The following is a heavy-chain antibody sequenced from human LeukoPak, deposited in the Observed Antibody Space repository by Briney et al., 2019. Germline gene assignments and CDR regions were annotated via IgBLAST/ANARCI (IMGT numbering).Heavy chain of an antibody. Sequence: PGGTLRLSCAASGFTFGSYGMSWVRQAPGKGLEWVSAISGSGGSTYYADPVKGRFTISRDNSKNTLYLQMNSLRAEDTAVYYCAKVEGLLWFGELFVGYWGQGTLVTVSS. J-gene: IGHJ4*02. CDR1: GFTFGSYG. V-gene: IGHV3-23*01. D-gene: IGHD3-10*01. CDR3: AKVEGLLWFGELFVGY. CDR2: ISGSGGST.